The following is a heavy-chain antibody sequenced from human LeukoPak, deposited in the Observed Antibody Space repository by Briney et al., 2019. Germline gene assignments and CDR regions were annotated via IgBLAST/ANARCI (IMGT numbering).Heavy chain of an antibody. CDR1: GFTLSKVY. V-gene: IGHV3-15*01. CDR2: IKRKNDGETT. J-gene: IGHJ5*02. D-gene: IGHD1-26*01. Sequence: PGGSLRLSCTASGFTLSKVYVSWVRQLPGKGLEWVGRIKRKNDGETTDYGAPVQARFAISRDDSKNTVYQQMNSLKSDDTGVYYCTTRFLVGGTELVDPWGQGTLVTVSS. CDR3: TTRFLVGGTELVDP.